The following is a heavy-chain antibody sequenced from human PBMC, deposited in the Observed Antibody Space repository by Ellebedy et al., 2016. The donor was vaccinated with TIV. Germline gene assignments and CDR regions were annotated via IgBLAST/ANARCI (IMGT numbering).Heavy chain of an antibody. Sequence: AASVKVSCKASGYTFTSYGISWVRQAPGKGLEWMGWISAYNGNTNYAQKPQGRVTMTTDTSTSTAYMELRSLRSEDTAVYYCATLYGYCSGGSCSGSWGQGTLVTVSS. D-gene: IGHD2-15*01. J-gene: IGHJ4*02. V-gene: IGHV1-18*01. CDR2: ISAYNGNT. CDR1: GYTFTSYG. CDR3: ATLYGYCSGGSCSGS.